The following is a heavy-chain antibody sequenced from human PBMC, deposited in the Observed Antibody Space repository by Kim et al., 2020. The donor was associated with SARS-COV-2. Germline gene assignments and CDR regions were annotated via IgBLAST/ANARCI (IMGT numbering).Heavy chain of an antibody. V-gene: IGHV4-4*02. CDR3: ARTKSAIAVAGDY. D-gene: IGHD6-19*01. J-gene: IGHJ4*02. Sequence: YNPSLKSRVTISVDKSKNQFSLKLSSVTAADTAVYYCARTKSAIAVAGDYWGQGTLVTVSS.